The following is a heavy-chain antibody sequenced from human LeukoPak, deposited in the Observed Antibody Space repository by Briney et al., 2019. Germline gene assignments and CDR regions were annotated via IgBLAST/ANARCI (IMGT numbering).Heavy chain of an antibody. CDR3: ARERGLYDFWSGYNYYYMDV. J-gene: IGHJ6*03. D-gene: IGHD3-3*01. V-gene: IGHV3-30-3*01. CDR1: GFTFSSYA. Sequence: GALRLSCAASGFTFSSYAMHWVRQAPGKGLEWVAVISYDGSNKYYADSVKGRFTISRDNSKNTLYLQMNSLRAEDTAVYYCARERGLYDFWSGYNYYYMDVWGKGTTVTVSS. CDR2: ISYDGSNK.